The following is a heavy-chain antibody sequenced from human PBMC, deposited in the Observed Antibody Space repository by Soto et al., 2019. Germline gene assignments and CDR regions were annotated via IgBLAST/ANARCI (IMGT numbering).Heavy chain of an antibody. CDR3: ARLWQGYDILTGYYPDGFAI. CDR1: GYTFTSYG. V-gene: IGHV1-18*04. J-gene: IGHJ3*02. Sequence: QVPLVQSGAEVKKPGASVKVSCKASGYTFTSYGISWVRQAPGQGLEWMGWISVKNGNTNYAQRFLGRVTMTTDTSTSTAYMELRSLRSDDTAVYYCARLWQGYDILTGYYPDGFAIWGQGTMVTVSS. CDR2: ISVKNGNT. D-gene: IGHD3-9*01.